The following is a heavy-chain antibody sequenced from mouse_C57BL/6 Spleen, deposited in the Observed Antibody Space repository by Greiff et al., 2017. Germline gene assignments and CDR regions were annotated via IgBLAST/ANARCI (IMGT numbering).Heavy chain of an antibody. CDR3: ARSAYYSNYEVDY. Sequence: QVQLQQPGAELVMPGASVKLSCKASGYTFTSYWMHWVKQRPGQGLEWIGEIDPSDSYTNYNQKFKGKSTLTVDKSSSTAYMQLSSLTSEDSAVYYCARSAYYSNYEVDYWGQGTTRTVSS. CDR1: GYTFTSYW. J-gene: IGHJ2*01. CDR2: IDPSDSYT. D-gene: IGHD2-5*01. V-gene: IGHV1-69*01.